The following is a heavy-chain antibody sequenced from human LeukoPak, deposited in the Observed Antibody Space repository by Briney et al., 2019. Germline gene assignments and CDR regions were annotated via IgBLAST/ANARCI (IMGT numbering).Heavy chain of an antibody. D-gene: IGHD3-22*01. J-gene: IGHJ4*02. V-gene: IGHV1-2*02. CDR2: MNPNSGGT. CDR3: ARVSDMDYDSSGYSN. CDR1: GYTFTSYD. Sequence: ASVKVSCKASGYTFTSYDINWVRQATGQGLEWMGWMNPNSGGTNYAQKFQGRVTMTRDTSISTAYMELSRLRSDDTAVYYCARVSDMDYDSSGYSNWGQGTLVTVSS.